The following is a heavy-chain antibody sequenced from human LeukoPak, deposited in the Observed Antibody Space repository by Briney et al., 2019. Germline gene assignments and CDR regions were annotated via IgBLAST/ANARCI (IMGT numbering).Heavy chain of an antibody. CDR2: IYSGGST. D-gene: IGHD3-3*01. CDR1: GFTVSSNY. J-gene: IGHJ3*02. V-gene: IGHV3-53*01. Sequence: TGGSLRLSCAASGFTVSSNYMSWVRQAPGKGLEWVSVIYSGGSTYYADSVKGRFTISRDNSKNTLYLQMNSLRAEDTAVYYCARVGPTSANAARAFDIWGQGTMVTVSS. CDR3: ARVGPTSANAARAFDI.